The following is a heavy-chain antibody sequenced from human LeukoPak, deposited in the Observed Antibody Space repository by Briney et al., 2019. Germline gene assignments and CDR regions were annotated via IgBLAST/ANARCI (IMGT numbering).Heavy chain of an antibody. J-gene: IGHJ4*02. V-gene: IGHV4-34*01. Sequence: PSETLSLTCTVSDYSINSGYYWSWIRQPPGQGLEWIGEINHSGSTNYNPSLKSRVTISVDTSKNQFSLKLSSVTAADTAVYYCARVVPYYYGSGSYGPWGQGTLVTVSS. CDR2: INHSGST. CDR3: ARVVPYYYGSGSYGP. CDR1: DYSINSGYY. D-gene: IGHD3-10*01.